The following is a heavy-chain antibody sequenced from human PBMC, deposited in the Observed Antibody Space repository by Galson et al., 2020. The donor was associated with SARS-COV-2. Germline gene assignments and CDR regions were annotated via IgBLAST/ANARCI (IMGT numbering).Heavy chain of an antibody. J-gene: IGHJ3*02. CDR3: AREYCHHNYGSCSTAVGAFDI. CDR2: IPYDGSNK. CDR1: GFTFSDYA. Sequence: GGSLRLSCTASGFTFSDYAMHWVRQAPGKGLEWVAVIPYDGSNKYYADSVKGRFTISRDNSKNTLYLQMNSLRAEDTAVYYCAREYCHHNYGSCSTAVGAFDIWGHGAMVTVSS. V-gene: IGHV3-30*04. D-gene: IGHD3-10*01.